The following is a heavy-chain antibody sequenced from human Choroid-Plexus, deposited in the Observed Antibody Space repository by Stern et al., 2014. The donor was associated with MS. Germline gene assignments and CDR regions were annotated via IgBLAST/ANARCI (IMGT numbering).Heavy chain of an antibody. CDR2: ISYDGSK. Sequence: VQLVESGGGVVQPGGPLGLPFAAPGFSFRSFGLPGTPRDPGKGLGGGALISYDGSKDYADSVKGRFAISRDNSKNTLYLQMNSLRAEDTAVYYCAKDRQYLTFFFDFWGQGSLVTVSS. V-gene: IGHV3-30*18. D-gene: IGHD2/OR15-2a*01. J-gene: IGHJ4*02. CDR3: AKDRQYLTFFFDF. CDR1: GFSFRSFG.